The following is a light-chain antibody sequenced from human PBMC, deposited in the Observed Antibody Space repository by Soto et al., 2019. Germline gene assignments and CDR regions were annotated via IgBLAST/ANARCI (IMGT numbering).Light chain of an antibody. J-gene: IGKJ5*01. V-gene: IGKV3-15*01. CDR3: QQYNNWPIT. Sequence: EIILTHSPDTLSLSPVERATLSCMASQSVSSNLAWYQQKPGQAPRLLIYGASTRATGIPARFSGSGSGTEFTLTISSLQSEDFAVYYCQQYNNWPITFGQGTRLEI. CDR1: QSVSSN. CDR2: GAS.